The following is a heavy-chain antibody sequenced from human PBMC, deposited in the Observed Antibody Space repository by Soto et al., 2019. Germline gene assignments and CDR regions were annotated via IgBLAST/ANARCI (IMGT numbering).Heavy chain of an antibody. D-gene: IGHD1-20*01. CDR1: GFTFSSYE. Sequence: PGGSLRLSCAASGFTFSSYEMNWVRQAPGKGLEWVSYISSSGSTIYYADSVKGRFTISRDNAKNSLYLQMNSLRAEDTAVYYCAPRITGTKGSWFDPWGQGTLVTVSS. V-gene: IGHV3-48*03. J-gene: IGHJ5*02. CDR3: APRITGTKGSWFDP. CDR2: ISSSGSTI.